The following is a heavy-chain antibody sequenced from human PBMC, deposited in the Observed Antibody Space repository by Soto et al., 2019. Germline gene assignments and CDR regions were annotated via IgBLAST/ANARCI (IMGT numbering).Heavy chain of an antibody. V-gene: IGHV1-69*01. Sequence: QVQLVQSGAEVKKPGSSVKVSCKASGGTFSSYAISWVRQAPGQGLDWMGGIIPIFGTANYAKKFQGRVTITADESTSTAYMELSRLRSEDNAVYYCARYSADSSGYLAWFDPWGQGTLVTVSS. J-gene: IGHJ5*02. D-gene: IGHD3-22*01. CDR2: IIPIFGTA. CDR3: ARYSADSSGYLAWFDP. CDR1: GGTFSSYA.